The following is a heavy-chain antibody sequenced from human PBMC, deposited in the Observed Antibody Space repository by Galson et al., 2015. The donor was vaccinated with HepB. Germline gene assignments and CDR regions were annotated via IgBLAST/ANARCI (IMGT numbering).Heavy chain of an antibody. Sequence: TLSLTCTVSGGSISSGGYYWSWIRQHPGKGLEWLGCIYHSGATFYNPSLQSRLTLSIDTSQNHFSLNLTSVTAADTAVSYCATDYGDHPHAWYFELWGRGTLVTVSS. D-gene: IGHD4-17*01. CDR1: GGSISSGGYY. CDR2: IYHSGAT. CDR3: ATDYGDHPHAWYFEL. V-gene: IGHV4-31*03. J-gene: IGHJ2*01.